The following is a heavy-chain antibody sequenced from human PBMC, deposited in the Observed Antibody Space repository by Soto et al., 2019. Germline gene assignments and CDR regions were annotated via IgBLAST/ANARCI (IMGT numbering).Heavy chain of an antibody. J-gene: IGHJ1*01. CDR1: GFTFSSYD. Sequence: GGSLRLSCAASGFTFSSYDMNWVRQAPGKGLEWVSSITSSSSYKYYADSVKGRFTISRDNAKNSLYLQMNSLRAEDTAVYYCAKDPGPLYYGDYLEYFQHWGQGTLVTVSS. V-gene: IGHV3-21*01. CDR2: ITSSSSYK. D-gene: IGHD4-17*01. CDR3: AKDPGPLYYGDYLEYFQH.